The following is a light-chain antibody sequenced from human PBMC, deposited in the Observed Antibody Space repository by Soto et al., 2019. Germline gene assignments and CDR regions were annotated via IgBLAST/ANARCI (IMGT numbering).Light chain of an antibody. J-gene: IGLJ2*01. CDR2: EVT. CDR3: SSDGGTNNVG. V-gene: IGLV2-8*01. CDR1: SSDVGGYTY. Sequence: QSALTQPPSASVSPGQSVTISCTGTSSDVGGYTYVSWYQHHPGKAPKVVIYEVTKRPSGVPDRVSGSQSGNTASLTVSGLQAEDEADYECSSDGGTNNVGFGGGTKLTVL.